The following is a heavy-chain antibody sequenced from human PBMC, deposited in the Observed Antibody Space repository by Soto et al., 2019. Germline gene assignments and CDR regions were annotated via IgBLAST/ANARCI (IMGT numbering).Heavy chain of an antibody. J-gene: IGHJ5*02. CDR1: GFIFSSYN. Sequence: EVRLVESGGGLVKPGGSLRLSCAASGFIFSSYNMNWVRQAPGEGLEWISSISSSVEYIFYADSVKGRFTISRDNAKNSLYLQLNSLRAEDTAVYSCAWEGYYYESPLHPPWLDPWGQGTLVTVSS. D-gene: IGHD3-22*01. CDR2: ISSSVEYI. V-gene: IGHV3-21*01. CDR3: AWEGYYYESPLHPPWLDP.